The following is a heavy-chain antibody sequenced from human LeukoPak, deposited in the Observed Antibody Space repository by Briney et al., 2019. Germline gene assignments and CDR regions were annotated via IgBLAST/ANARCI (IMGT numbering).Heavy chain of an antibody. Sequence: PSETLSLTCTVSGASISTYYWSWIRQPPGKGLEWIGYIYYSGSTNYNPSLKSRVTISVDTSKNQFSLKLSSVTAADTAVYYCARAGGSSWHQGYFDLWGRGTLVTVSS. V-gene: IGHV4-59*01. CDR2: IYYSGST. J-gene: IGHJ2*01. CDR3: ARAGGSSWHQGYFDL. D-gene: IGHD6-13*01. CDR1: GASISTYY.